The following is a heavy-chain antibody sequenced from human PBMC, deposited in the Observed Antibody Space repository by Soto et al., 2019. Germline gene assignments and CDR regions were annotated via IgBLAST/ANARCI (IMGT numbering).Heavy chain of an antibody. CDR1: GGTFSSYA. D-gene: IGHD4-17*01. V-gene: IGHV1-69*01. CDR2: IIPIFGTA. J-gene: IGHJ6*02. CDR3: ARDRLVEHYGDYYYYGMDV. Sequence: QVQLVQSGAEVKKPGSSVKVSCKASGGTFSSYAISWVRQAPGQGLEWMGGIIPIFGTANYAQKFQGRVTIPADESTSTAYMELSSLRSEDTAVYYCARDRLVEHYGDYYYYGMDVWGQGTTVTVSS.